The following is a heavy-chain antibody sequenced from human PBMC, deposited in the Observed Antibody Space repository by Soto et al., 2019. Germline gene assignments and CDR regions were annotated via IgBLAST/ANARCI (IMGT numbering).Heavy chain of an antibody. J-gene: IGHJ5*02. D-gene: IGHD3-3*01. CDR1: GGSISNYY. CDR2: IYYSGNT. V-gene: IGHV4-59*08. Sequence: SETLSLTCTVSGGSISNYYWTWIRQPPGKGLEWIGYIYYSGNTNYNPSLKSRVTISRDTSKNQFSLKLSSVTAADTAVYYCARGTTYYDFWSGSNWFDPWGQGTLVTVSS. CDR3: ARGTTYYDFWSGSNWFDP.